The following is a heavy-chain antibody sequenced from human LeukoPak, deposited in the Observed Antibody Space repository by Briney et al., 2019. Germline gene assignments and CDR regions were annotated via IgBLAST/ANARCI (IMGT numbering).Heavy chain of an antibody. D-gene: IGHD6-13*01. CDR3: ARGLKSNGYSSSWYLLPGHYYYMDV. J-gene: IGHJ6*03. V-gene: IGHV4-34*01. CDR1: GGSFSGYY. Sequence: PSETLSLTCAVYGGSFSGYYCSWIRQPPGKGLEWIGEINHSGSTNYNPPLKSRVTISVDTSKNQFSLKLSSVTAADTAVYYCARGLKSNGYSSSWYLLPGHYYYMDVWGKGTTVTVS. CDR2: INHSGST.